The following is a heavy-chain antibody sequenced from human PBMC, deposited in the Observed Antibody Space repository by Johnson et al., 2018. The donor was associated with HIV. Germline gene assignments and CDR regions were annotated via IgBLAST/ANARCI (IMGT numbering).Heavy chain of an antibody. CDR2: IKSKTDGGTT. J-gene: IGHJ3*02. CDR3: TTLAESSSSMYAFDI. V-gene: IGHV3-15*01. Sequence: VQLVESGGGLVRPGGSLRLSCAASGFTFSNAWMNWVRQAPGKGLEWVGRIKSKTDGGTTDYAAPVNGRFTISRDDSKNTLYLQMNSLKTEDTAVYYCTTLAESSSSMYAFDIWGQGTMLTVSS. CDR1: GFTFSNAW. D-gene: IGHD6-6*01.